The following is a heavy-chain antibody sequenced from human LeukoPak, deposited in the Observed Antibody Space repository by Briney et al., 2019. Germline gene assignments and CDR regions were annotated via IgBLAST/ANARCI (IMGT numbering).Heavy chain of an antibody. CDR3: ARLRTGFYGHY. CDR2: IYHSGVT. CDR1: GYSISWHFF. Sequence: PSETLSLTCAVSGYSISWHFFWGWIRQPPGKGLEWIGNIYHSGVTNYNPSLKSRVTISVDTSKNQFSLQWSFVTAADTAVYYCARLRTGFYGHYWGQGTLVTVSS. J-gene: IGHJ4*02. D-gene: IGHD3/OR15-3a*01. V-gene: IGHV4-38-2*01.